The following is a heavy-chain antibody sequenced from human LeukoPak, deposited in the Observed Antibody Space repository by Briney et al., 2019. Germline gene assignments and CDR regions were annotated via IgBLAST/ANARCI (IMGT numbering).Heavy chain of an antibody. Sequence: GGSLRLSCAASGSTFSSYSMNWVRQAPGKGLEWVSSISSSSSYIYYADSVKGRFTISRDNAKNSLYLQMNSLRAEDTAVYYCARAGGYSSSWYLGHEEGWFDPWGQGTLVTVSS. D-gene: IGHD6-13*01. J-gene: IGHJ5*02. CDR1: GSTFSSYS. CDR3: ARAGGYSSSWYLGHEEGWFDP. CDR2: ISSSSSYI. V-gene: IGHV3-21*01.